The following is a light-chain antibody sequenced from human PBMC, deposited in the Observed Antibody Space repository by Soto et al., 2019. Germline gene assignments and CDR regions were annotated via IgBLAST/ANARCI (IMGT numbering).Light chain of an antibody. CDR3: QQFASYPLT. J-gene: IGKJ4*01. CDR2: DAS. CDR1: QSVRNNY. Sequence: EIVMTQSPATLSVSPGERATLSCRASQSVRNNYLAWYQQKPGQAPTLLIYDASNRATGIPDRFSGGGSGTDFTLTISRLEPEDFAVYYCQQFASYPLTFGGGTKVDI. V-gene: IGKV3-20*01.